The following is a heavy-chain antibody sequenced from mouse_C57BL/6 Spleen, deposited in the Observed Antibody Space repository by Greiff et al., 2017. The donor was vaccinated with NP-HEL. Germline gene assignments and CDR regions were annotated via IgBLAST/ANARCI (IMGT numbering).Heavy chain of an antibody. J-gene: IGHJ4*01. CDR3: ARQNTPYDYAYYYAMDY. D-gene: IGHD2-4*01. CDR2: FYPGSGSI. Sequence: VQLQQSGAELVKPGASVKLSCKASGYTFTEYTIHWVKQRSGQGLEWIGWFYPGSGSIKYNEKFKDKATLTADKSSSTVYMEFSRLTSEDSAVYFCARQNTPYDYAYYYAMDYWGQGTSVTVSS. V-gene: IGHV1-62-2*01. CDR1: GYTFTEYT.